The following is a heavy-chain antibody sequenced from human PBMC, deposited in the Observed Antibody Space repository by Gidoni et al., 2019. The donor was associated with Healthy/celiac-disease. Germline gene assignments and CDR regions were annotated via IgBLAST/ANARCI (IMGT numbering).Heavy chain of an antibody. V-gene: IGHV1-69*04. Sequence: QVQLVQSGAAVKKPGSSVKVSCKASGGTFSSYAISWVRQAPGQGLEWMGRIIPILGIANYAQKFQGRVTITADKSTSTAYMELSSLRSEDTAVYYCASLLGVVVPFDIWGQGTMVTVSS. CDR2: IIPILGIA. CDR1: GGTFSSYA. J-gene: IGHJ3*02. CDR3: ASLLGVVVPFDI. D-gene: IGHD2-15*01.